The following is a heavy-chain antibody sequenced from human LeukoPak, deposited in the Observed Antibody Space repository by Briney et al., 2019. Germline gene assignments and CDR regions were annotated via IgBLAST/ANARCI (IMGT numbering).Heavy chain of an antibody. J-gene: IGHJ4*02. CDR1: GFTFSNFA. Sequence: QTGGSLRLSCAASGFTFSNFAMSWVRQAPGKGLEWVSALRAGGDVSYYADSVKGRFTISRDNSKNTLFLQMNSLRVEDTAIYYCAQDWGDDGSGIEYWGQGTLVTVSS. V-gene: IGHV3-23*01. CDR3: AQDWGDDGSGIEY. CDR2: LRAGGDVS. D-gene: IGHD3-22*01.